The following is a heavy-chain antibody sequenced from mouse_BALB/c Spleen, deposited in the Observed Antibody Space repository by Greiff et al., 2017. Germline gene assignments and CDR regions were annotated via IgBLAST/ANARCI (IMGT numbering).Heavy chain of an antibody. V-gene: IGHV1S135*01. CDR1: GYSFTSYY. D-gene: IGHD1-1*01. CDR3: ARGNYGSRFYAMDY. J-gene: IGHJ4*01. Sequence: EVQLQQSGPELMKPGASVKISCKASGYSFTSYYMHWVKQSHGKSLEWIGYIDPFNGGTSYNQKFKGKATLTVDKSSSTAYMHLSSLTSEDSAVYYCARGNYGSRFYAMDYWGQGTSVTVSS. CDR2: IDPFNGGT.